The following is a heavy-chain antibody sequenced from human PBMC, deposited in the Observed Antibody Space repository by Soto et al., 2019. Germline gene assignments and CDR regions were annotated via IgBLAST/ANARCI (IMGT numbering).Heavy chain of an antibody. Sequence: SETLSLTCTVSGGSVISATYYYNCIRQPPGKGLEWIGSVYYYGTPNYNPSLKTRVTISMDTSYNRLSLKLRSVTAADTAVYYCARDLYLRTGPWGMDVWGQGTTVTSP. CDR2: VYYYGTP. D-gene: IGHD3-16*01. J-gene: IGHJ6*02. CDR1: GGSVISATYY. V-gene: IGHV4-61*01. CDR3: ARDLYLRTGPWGMDV.